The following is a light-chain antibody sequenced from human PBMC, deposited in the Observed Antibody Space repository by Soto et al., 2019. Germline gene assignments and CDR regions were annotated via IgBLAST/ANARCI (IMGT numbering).Light chain of an antibody. CDR1: QDISSW. V-gene: IGKV1-12*01. Sequence: DIQMTQSPSSVSASVVDTVTITCRASQDISSWVAWYQQKPGKAPKLLISAASSLQSGVPSRFSGSGSGTDFTLKISRVEAEDVGVYYCMQRTHVPITFGQGTRLEN. CDR3: MQRTHVPIT. CDR2: AAS. J-gene: IGKJ5*01.